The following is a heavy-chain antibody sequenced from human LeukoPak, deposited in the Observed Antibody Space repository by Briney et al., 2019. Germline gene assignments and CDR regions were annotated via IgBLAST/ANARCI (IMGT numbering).Heavy chain of an antibody. V-gene: IGHV3-53*01. Sequence: QPGGSLRLSCAASGFTVSSNYMSWVRQAPGKGLEWVSVIYSGGSTYYADSVKGRSTISRDNSKNTLYLQMNSLRAEDTAVYYCARGRYYYDSSGYPLYYFDYWGQGTLVTVSS. CDR3: ARGRYYYDSSGYPLYYFDY. J-gene: IGHJ4*02. D-gene: IGHD3-22*01. CDR2: IYSGGST. CDR1: GFTVSSNY.